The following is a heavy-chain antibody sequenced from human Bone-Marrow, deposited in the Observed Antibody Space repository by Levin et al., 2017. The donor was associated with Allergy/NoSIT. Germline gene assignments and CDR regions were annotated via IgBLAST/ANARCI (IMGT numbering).Heavy chain of an antibody. CDR3: ANEQYGMPDQAYGYYYYGMDV. V-gene: IGHV3-30*18. CDR2: ISYDGTKT. D-gene: IGHD6-13*01. Sequence: GGSLRLSCAASGFQFRKFGMHWVRQAPGKGLEWMAVISYDGTKTFYADSVKGRFTISRDNSKNTVYLQMNTLRAEDTAVYYCANEQYGMPDQAYGYYYYGMDVWGHGTAVIVSS. CDR1: GFQFRKFG. J-gene: IGHJ6*02.